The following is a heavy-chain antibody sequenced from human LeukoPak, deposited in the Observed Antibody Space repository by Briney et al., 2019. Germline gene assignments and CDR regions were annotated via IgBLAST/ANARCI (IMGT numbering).Heavy chain of an antibody. J-gene: IGHJ4*02. Sequence: GGSLRLSCAASGFTVSSNYMSWVRQAPGKGLEWVSYISSSSSYTNYADSVKGRFTISRDNAKNSLYLQMNSLRAEDTAVYYCARGRAVAEYYFDYWGQGTLVTVSS. D-gene: IGHD6-19*01. CDR1: GFTVSSNY. CDR2: ISSSSSYT. V-gene: IGHV3-11*05. CDR3: ARGRAVAEYYFDY.